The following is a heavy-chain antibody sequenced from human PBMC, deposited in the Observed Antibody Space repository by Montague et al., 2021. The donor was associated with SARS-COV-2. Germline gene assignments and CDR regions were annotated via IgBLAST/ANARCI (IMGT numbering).Heavy chain of an antibody. J-gene: IGHJ4*02. Sequence: SLRLSCAASGFTFTGYVMDWVPQPPGTGLEWVCTRFNAGNRTSYAASVYGQFTISRDNSKNTMYLQMNRLRAEYTAVYYCFGESSDPYYFDYWGQGTLVTV. D-gene: IGHD3-10*01. CDR2: RFNAGNRT. CDR1: GFTFTGYV. CDR3: FGESSDPYYFDY. V-gene: IGHV3-23*03.